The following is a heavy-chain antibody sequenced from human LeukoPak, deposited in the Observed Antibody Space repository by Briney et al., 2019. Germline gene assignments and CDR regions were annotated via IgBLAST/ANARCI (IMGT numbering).Heavy chain of an antibody. CDR2: ISWNSGSI. V-gene: IGHV3-9*01. CDR3: AKGPGGMDV. Sequence: QTGGSLRLSCAASGFTFDDYAMHWVRQAPGKGLEWVSGISWNSGSIGYADSVKGRFTISRDNAKNSLYLQMNSLRAEDTALYYCAKGPGGMDVWGQGTTVTVSS. J-gene: IGHJ6*02. CDR1: GFTFDDYA. D-gene: IGHD3-10*01.